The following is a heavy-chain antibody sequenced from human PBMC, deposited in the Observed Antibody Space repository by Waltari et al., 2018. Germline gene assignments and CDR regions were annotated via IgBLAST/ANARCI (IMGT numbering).Heavy chain of an antibody. D-gene: IGHD2-2*01. CDR3: ARDGLLQGGQLDY. Sequence: QVQLQESGPGLVKPSETLSLTCTVSGGSISSHYWSWIRQPPGKGLEWIGYIYYSGSTNYNPSLKSRVTISVDTSKNQFSRKLSSVTAADTAVYYCARDGLLQGGQLDYWGQGTLVTVSS. CDR1: GGSISSHY. J-gene: IGHJ4*02. V-gene: IGHV4-59*11. CDR2: IYYSGST.